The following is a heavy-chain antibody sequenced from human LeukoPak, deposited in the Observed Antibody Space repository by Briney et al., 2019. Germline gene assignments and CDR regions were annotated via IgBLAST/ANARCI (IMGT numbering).Heavy chain of an antibody. CDR1: GFTLRSYT. J-gene: IGHJ4*02. CDR3: AKFSVGFDY. V-gene: IGHV3-23*01. D-gene: IGHD1-26*01. CDR2: ISGSGGST. Sequence: GGSLRLSCAASGFTLRSYTMNWVRQAPGKGLEWVSAISGSGGSTYYADSVKGRFTISRDNSKNTLYLQMNSLRAEDTAVYYCAKFSVGFDYWGQGTLVTVSS.